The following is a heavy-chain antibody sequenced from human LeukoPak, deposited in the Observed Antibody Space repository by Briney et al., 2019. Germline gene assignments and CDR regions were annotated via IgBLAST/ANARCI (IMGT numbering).Heavy chain of an antibody. CDR3: ARDPGQGGYLDF. D-gene: IGHD3-16*01. J-gene: IGHJ4*02. CDR1: GAPIRSYF. Sequence: SETLSLTCTVSGAPIRSYFWNWVRQPAGKGPEWIGRVYASGSNIYNPSLKSRVAMSLDTSKNQFSLELTSVTVADTAVYFCARDPGQGGYLDFWGQGALVTVSS. V-gene: IGHV4-4*07. CDR2: VYASGSN.